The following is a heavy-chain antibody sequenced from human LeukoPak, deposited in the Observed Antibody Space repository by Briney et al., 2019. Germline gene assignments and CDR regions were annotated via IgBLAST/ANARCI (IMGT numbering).Heavy chain of an antibody. CDR3: ARTDIVVVPAAHEPELAEYFQH. D-gene: IGHD2-2*01. J-gene: IGHJ1*01. CDR1: GFTFSNYS. CDR2: ITSSSSYI. V-gene: IGHV3-21*01. Sequence: GGSLRLSCAASGFTFSNYSMNWVRQAPGKGLEWVSSITSSSSYIYYPDSVKGRFTFSRDNANNSLYLQMNSLRAEDTAVYYCARTDIVVVPAAHEPELAEYFQHWGQGTLVTVSS.